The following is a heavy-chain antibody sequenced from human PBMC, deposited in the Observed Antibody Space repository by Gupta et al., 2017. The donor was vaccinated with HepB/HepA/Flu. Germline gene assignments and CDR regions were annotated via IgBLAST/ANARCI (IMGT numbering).Heavy chain of an antibody. V-gene: IGHV3-30*18. Sequence: QVQLVESGGGVVQPGRSLRLSCAASGFTFSSYGMHWVRQAPGKGLEWVAVISYDGSNKYYADSVKGRFTISRDNSKNTLYLQMNSLRAEDTAVYYCAKSGYYDSSGYLNDAFDIWGQGTMVTVSS. CDR1: GFTFSSYG. D-gene: IGHD3-22*01. CDR3: AKSGYYDSSGYLNDAFDI. CDR2: ISYDGSNK. J-gene: IGHJ3*02.